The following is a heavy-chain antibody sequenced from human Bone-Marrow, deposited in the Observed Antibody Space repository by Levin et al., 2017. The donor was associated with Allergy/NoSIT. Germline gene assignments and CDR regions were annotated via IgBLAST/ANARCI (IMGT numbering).Heavy chain of an antibody. V-gene: IGHV3-30*18. CDR3: VKDFALITYFDS. Sequence: PGGSLRLSCAASGFTFSTSGMHWVRQAPGKGLEWLAVISSDESNKYYADSVKGRFTISRDNSKNTLFLQMNSLRPEDTAVYYCVKDFALITYFDSWGQGTLVTVSS. D-gene: IGHD3-22*01. J-gene: IGHJ4*02. CDR1: GFTFSTSG. CDR2: ISSDESNK.